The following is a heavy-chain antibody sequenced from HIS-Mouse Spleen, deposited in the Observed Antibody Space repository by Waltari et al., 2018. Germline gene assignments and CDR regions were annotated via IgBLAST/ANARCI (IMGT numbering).Heavy chain of an antibody. CDR1: GGSISSSSYY. D-gene: IGHD6-13*01. J-gene: IGHJ2*01. CDR2: IHYSGRT. Sequence: QLQLQESGPGLVKPSETLSLTCTVSGGSISSSSYYWGWIRQPPGKGLEWIGSIHYSGRTYDTPSLKSRVTITVDTSKNQFSLKLSSVTAADTAVYYCAREIPYSSSWYDWYFDLWGRGTLVTVSS. CDR3: AREIPYSSSWYDWYFDL. V-gene: IGHV4-39*07.